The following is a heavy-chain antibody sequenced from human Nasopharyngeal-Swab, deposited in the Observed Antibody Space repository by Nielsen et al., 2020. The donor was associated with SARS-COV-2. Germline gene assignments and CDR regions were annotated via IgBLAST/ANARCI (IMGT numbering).Heavy chain of an antibody. CDR1: GFTFSSYA. J-gene: IGHJ4*02. Sequence: GGSLGLSCAASGFTFSSYAMHWVRQAPGKGLEWVAVISYDGSNKYYADSVKGRFTISRDNSKNTLYLQMNSLRAEDTAVYYCARDYYGSGSSFDYWGQGTLVTVSS. V-gene: IGHV3-30-3*01. CDR2: ISYDGSNK. D-gene: IGHD3-10*01. CDR3: ARDYYGSGSSFDY.